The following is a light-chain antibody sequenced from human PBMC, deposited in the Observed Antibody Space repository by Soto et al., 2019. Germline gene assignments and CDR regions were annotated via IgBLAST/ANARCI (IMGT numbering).Light chain of an antibody. J-gene: IGKJ1*01. CDR1: QSVSSSY. V-gene: IGKV3-20*01. CDR2: GAS. CDR3: QQYGSSRT. Sequence: EIVLTQSPGTLSLSPGERATLSCRASQSVSSSYLAWYQQKPGQAPRLLIYGASSRATGIPDRFSGSGSGTDFTLTISRLGPEDVAVYYCQQYGSSRTFGQGTKVEIK.